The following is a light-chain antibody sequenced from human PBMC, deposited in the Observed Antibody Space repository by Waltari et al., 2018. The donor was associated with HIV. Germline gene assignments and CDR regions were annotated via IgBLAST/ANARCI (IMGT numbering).Light chain of an antibody. V-gene: IGLV3-1*01. CDR1: KLGNKY. CDR2: QDT. J-gene: IGLJ2*01. Sequence: SYDLTQPPSVSVSPGQTASITCSGDKLGNKYACWYQQKPGQSPVLVIYQDTKRPSGIPERFSGSHSGNTATLTVSGTQAMYEADYYCQAWDSSTVLFGGGTTLTVL. CDR3: QAWDSSTVL.